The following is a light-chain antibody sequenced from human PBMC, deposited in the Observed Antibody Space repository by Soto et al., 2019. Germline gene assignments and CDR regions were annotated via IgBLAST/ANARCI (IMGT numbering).Light chain of an antibody. CDR1: SGHSNYA. Sequence: QLVLTQSPSASASLGASVKLTCTLSSGHSNYAIAWHQQQPETGPRYLMKVNSGGSHIKGDGIPDRFSGSSSGAERYLFISSLQSEDEADYYCPTWGTGSAGVVFGGGTQLTVL. CDR2: VNSGGSH. V-gene: IGLV4-69*01. J-gene: IGLJ7*01. CDR3: PTWGTGSAGVV.